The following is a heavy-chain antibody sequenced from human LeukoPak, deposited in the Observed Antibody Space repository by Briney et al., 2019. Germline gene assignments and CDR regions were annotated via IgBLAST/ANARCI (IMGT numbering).Heavy chain of an antibody. Sequence: GASVKVSCKASGYTFTSYGISWVRQAPGQGLEWMGWISAYNGNTNYAQKLQGRVTMTTDTSTSTAYMELSSLRSEDTAVYYCAAAEHYDILTGYSYFDYWGQGTLVTVSS. CDR2: ISAYNGNT. D-gene: IGHD3-9*01. J-gene: IGHJ4*02. CDR1: GYTFTSYG. V-gene: IGHV1-18*01. CDR3: AAAEHYDILTGYSYFDY.